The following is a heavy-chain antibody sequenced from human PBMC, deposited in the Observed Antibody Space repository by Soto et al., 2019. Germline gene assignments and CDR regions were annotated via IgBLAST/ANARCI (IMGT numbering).Heavy chain of an antibody. CDR1: GFTFSSYG. CDR3: AKPSGYSYGYYFDY. D-gene: IGHD5-18*01. CDR2: ISYDGSNK. Sequence: GGSLRLSCAASGFTFSSYGMHWVRQAPGKGLEWVAVISYDGSNKYYADSVKGRFTISRDNSKNTLYLQMNSLRAEDTAVYYCAKPSGYSYGYYFDYWGQGTLVTVSS. J-gene: IGHJ4*02. V-gene: IGHV3-30*18.